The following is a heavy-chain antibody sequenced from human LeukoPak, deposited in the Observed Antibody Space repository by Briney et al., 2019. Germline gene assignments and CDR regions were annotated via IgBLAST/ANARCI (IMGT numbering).Heavy chain of an antibody. V-gene: IGHV3-23*01. Sequence: GGSLRLSCAASGFTLSSYGMSWVRQALGKGLEWVSAISGSGGSTYYADSVKGRFTISRDNSKNTLYLQMNSLRAEDTAVYYCAKYSGSYYFDYWGQGTLVTVSS. CDR3: AKYSGSYYFDY. CDR2: ISGSGGST. D-gene: IGHD1-26*01. CDR1: GFTLSSYG. J-gene: IGHJ4*02.